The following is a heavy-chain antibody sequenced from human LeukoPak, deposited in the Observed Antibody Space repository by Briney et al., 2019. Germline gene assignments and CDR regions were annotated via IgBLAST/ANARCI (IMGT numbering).Heavy chain of an antibody. CDR1: GGSFSGYY. CDR3: ARRRWFDY. V-gene: IGHV4-34*01. J-gene: IGHJ5*01. CDR2: INHSGST. Sequence: SETLSLTCAVYGGSFSGYYWSWIRQPPGKGLEWIGEINHSGSTNYNPSLKSRVTISVDTSKNQFSLKLSSVTAADTAVYYCARRRWFDYWGQGTLVTVSS.